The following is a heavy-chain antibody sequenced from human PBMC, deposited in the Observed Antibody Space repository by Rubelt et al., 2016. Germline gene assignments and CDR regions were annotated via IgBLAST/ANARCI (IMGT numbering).Heavy chain of an antibody. D-gene: IGHD6-19*01. CDR1: GYTFTGYY. J-gene: IGHJ4*02. Sequence: QVQLVQSGAEVKKPGASVKVSCKASGYTFTGYYMHWVRQAPGQGLEWMGWINHNSSGTNYAQKVKGRGTMSRDQSISAADRLRGRLGSSDTAVYYCARGLYKGHRWLVAYWGQGTLVTVSS. CDR3: ARGLYKGHRWLVAY. CDR2: INHNSSGT. V-gene: IGHV1-2*02.